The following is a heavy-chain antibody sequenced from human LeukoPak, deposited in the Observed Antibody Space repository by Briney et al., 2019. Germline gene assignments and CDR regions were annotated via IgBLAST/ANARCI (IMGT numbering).Heavy chain of an antibody. Sequence: SETLSLTCSVSGGSISPYYWSWIRPPPGKGLEWIGYIFYSGITTYNPSLKSRVTISLDSSKNQFFLRLTSVTAADTAMYYCARAETLAAIYFDFWGQGSLVTVSS. CDR1: GGSISPYY. V-gene: IGHV4-59*01. CDR2: IFYSGIT. J-gene: IGHJ4*02. CDR3: ARAETLAAIYFDF. D-gene: IGHD6-25*01.